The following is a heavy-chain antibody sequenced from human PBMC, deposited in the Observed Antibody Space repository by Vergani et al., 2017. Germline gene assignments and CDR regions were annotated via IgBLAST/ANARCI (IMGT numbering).Heavy chain of an antibody. Sequence: QVQLQESGPGLVKPSQTLSLTCTVSGGSISSGYYYWCWLRQHPGKVLEWIGYIYFSGSTYYNPSLKSLVTLSVDTSKNQFSLKLNSVTAADTAVYYCAIVMRDGDYFDYWGQGTLVTVSS. CDR2: IYFSGST. D-gene: IGHD4-17*01. J-gene: IGHJ4*02. V-gene: IGHV4-31*01. CDR3: AIVMRDGDYFDY. CDR1: GGSISSGYYY.